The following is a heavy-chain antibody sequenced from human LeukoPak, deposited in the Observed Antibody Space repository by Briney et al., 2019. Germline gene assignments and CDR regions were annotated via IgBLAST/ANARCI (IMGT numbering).Heavy chain of an antibody. D-gene: IGHD6-13*01. J-gene: IGHJ4*02. CDR3: TTDAVASSWYWAFDY. CDR1: GFTFSNAW. CDR2: IKSKTDGGTT. V-gene: IGHV3-15*01. Sequence: GGSLRLSCAASGFTFSNAWMSWVRQAPGKGLEWVGRIKSKTDGGTTDYAAPVKGRFTISRDDSKNTLYLQMNSLKTEDKAVYYCTTDAVASSWYWAFDYWGQGTLVTVSS.